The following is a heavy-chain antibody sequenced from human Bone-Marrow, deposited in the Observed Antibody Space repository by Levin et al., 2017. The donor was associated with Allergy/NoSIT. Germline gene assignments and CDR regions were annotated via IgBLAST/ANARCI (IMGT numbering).Heavy chain of an antibody. V-gene: IGHV4-34*01. CDR3: ARLPENWFDP. J-gene: IGHJ5*02. CDR1: FLSFRPSS. Sequence: LSLPFSFSFLSFRPSSWSWIRQPPGKGLEWLGEINHSGSTKYNPSLKSRITISLDTSKNQFSLNLSSVTAADTAVYYCARLPENWFDPWGQGTLVTVSS. CDR2: INHSGST.